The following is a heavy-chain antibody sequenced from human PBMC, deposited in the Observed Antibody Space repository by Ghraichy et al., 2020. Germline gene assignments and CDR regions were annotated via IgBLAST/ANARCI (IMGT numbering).Heavy chain of an antibody. V-gene: IGHV3-7*01. CDR2: IKQDGSDK. CDR1: GFTFSGYW. Sequence: GESLNISCAASGFTFSGYWMSWVRQAPGKGLEWVANIKQDGSDKYYVDSVKGRFTISRDNAENSLSLHMNSLRAEDTAVYYCAKKGTSCSSTSCYGLDYWGQGTLVTVSS. CDR3: AKKGTSCSSTSCYGLDY. D-gene: IGHD2-2*01. J-gene: IGHJ4*02.